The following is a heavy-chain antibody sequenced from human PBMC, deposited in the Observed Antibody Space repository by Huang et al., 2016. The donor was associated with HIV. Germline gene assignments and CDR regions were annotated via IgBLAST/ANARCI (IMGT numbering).Heavy chain of an antibody. CDR2: IRQDESEK. CDR1: GFTFRAYW. Sequence: EVQLVESGGGLVQPGGSLRLSCAASGFTFRAYWLSWVRQAPGEGLEGVVNIRQDESEKYYVDSVKGRFTISRDNAKNSLYLQMNSLRAEDTAVYYCATGLGSFDYWGQGSLVTVSS. CDR3: ATGLGSFDY. V-gene: IGHV3-7*01. D-gene: IGHD7-27*01. J-gene: IGHJ4*02.